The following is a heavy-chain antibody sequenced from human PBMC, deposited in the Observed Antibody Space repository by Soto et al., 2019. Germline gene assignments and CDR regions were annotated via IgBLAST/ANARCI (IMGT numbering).Heavy chain of an antibody. D-gene: IGHD3-3*01. J-gene: IGHJ4*02. Sequence: GGSLRLSCSASGFTFSSYAIHWVRQAPGKGLEYVSAISSNGGNTYYADSVKGRFTISRDNSKNTLYLQMSSLRAEDTAVYYCVKGPGITIFGVAAGYYFDYWGQGTLVTVSS. CDR3: VKGPGITIFGVAAGYYFDY. CDR2: ISSNGGNT. V-gene: IGHV3-64D*06. CDR1: GFTFSSYA.